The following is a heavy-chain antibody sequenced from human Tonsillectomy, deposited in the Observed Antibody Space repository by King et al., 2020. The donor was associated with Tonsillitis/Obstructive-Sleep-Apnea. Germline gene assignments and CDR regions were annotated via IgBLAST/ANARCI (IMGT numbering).Heavy chain of an antibody. CDR1: GGSMTSYH. CDR2: IYYSGST. J-gene: IGHJ3*02. D-gene: IGHD2-15*01. Sequence: QLQESGPGLVKPSATLSLTCTVSGGSMTSYHWSWMRQPPGKGLEWIGYIYYSGSTNYNASLQSRVTIAVDTSKNQFSLKLSSVTAADTAVYYCARPNCSGGSCQPNAFDIWGQGTMVTVSS. V-gene: IGHV4-59*01. CDR3: ARPNCSGGSCQPNAFDI.